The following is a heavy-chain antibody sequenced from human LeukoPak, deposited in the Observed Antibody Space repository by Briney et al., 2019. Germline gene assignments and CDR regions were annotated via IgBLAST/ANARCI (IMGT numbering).Heavy chain of an antibody. CDR2: ISTTNGDT. J-gene: IGHJ3*01. V-gene: IGHV1-18*01. Sequence: ASVKVSCKATGYTFTNFGISWVRQAPGQGLEFMGWISTTNGDTNYALKVQGRVTMTTDASSTTAYMELRNLRSDGSGVYYCARDTVRFAPSHPERAAFDVWGQGTMVTVSS. CDR1: GYTFTNFG. CDR3: ARDTVRFAPSHPERAAFDV. D-gene: IGHD3-3*01.